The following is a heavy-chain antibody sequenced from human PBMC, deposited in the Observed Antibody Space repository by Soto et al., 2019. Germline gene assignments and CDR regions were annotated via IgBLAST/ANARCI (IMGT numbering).Heavy chain of an antibody. V-gene: IGHV4-59*03. CDR3: ATGRVLYGSEY. Sequence: QVQLQESGPGLVKPSETLSLTCTVSGGSISSYYWSWIRQPPGRGLQWIGYIYHTESTNYNYNPSLKSRVTISLDTSKNQSSLKLTSVTAAYTAVYYCATGRVLYGSEYWGQGTLVTVSS. CDR2: IYHTESTNY. CDR1: GGSISSYY. J-gene: IGHJ4*02. D-gene: IGHD3-10*01.